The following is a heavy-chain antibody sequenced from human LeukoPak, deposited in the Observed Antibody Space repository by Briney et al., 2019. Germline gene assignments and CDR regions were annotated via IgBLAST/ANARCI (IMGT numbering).Heavy chain of an antibody. CDR3: ARSIIIVPNTSYYYYYMDV. V-gene: IGHV1-3*01. CDR2: INGATGQT. D-gene: IGHD2/OR15-2a*01. CDR1: GYTFTSHA. J-gene: IGHJ6*02. Sequence: ASVKLSCKASGYTFTSHALHWVRQAPGESLEWMAWINGATGQTQYSQKFQARVALTRDTSANTAYMELSSLRSEDTALYYCARSIIIVPNTSYYYYYMDVWGQGTTVTVSS.